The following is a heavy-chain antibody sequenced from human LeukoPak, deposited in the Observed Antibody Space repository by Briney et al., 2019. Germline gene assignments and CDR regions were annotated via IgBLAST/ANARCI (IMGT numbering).Heavy chain of an antibody. Sequence: GGSLRLSCTASGFTFSNYWMSWVRQAPGKGLEWVANIKQDGSAKYYVDSVKGRFTISRDNAKNSLYLQMNSLRAEDTAVSYCAREGWGSSSWRDYWGQGTLVTVSS. CDR2: IKQDGSAK. V-gene: IGHV3-7*01. CDR3: AREGWGSSSWRDY. CDR1: GFTFSNYW. J-gene: IGHJ4*02. D-gene: IGHD6-13*01.